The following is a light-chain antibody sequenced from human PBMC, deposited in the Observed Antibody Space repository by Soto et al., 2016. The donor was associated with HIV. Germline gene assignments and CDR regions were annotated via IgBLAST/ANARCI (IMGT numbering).Light chain of an antibody. V-gene: IGLV3-21*03. CDR3: QVWDTSSDVV. CDR2: DDS. CDR1: NIGSKS. J-gene: IGLJ2*01. Sequence: SYELTQPPSVSVAPGKTARITCGGNNIGSKSVSWYQQKPGQAPVLVVYDDSDRPSGIPDRFSGSNSGNTATLTISRVEAGSEADYYCQVWDTSSDVVFGRRDQADRP.